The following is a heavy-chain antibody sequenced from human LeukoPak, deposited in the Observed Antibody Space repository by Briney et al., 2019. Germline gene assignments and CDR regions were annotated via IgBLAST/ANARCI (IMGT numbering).Heavy chain of an antibody. Sequence: GRSLRLSCAASGFTFSSYAMHWVRQAPGKGLEWVAVISYDGSNKYYADSVKGRFTISRDNSKNTLYLQMNGLRAEDTAVYYCARGVVTPGWYFDLWGRGTLVTVSS. V-gene: IGHV3-30-3*01. CDR3: ARGVVTPGWYFDL. CDR1: GFTFSSYA. J-gene: IGHJ2*01. D-gene: IGHD4-23*01. CDR2: ISYDGSNK.